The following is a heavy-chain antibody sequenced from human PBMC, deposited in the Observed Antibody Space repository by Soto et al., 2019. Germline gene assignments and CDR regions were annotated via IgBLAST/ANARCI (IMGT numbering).Heavy chain of an antibody. V-gene: IGHV1-2*02. J-gene: IGHJ5*02. D-gene: IGHD3-10*01. CDR3: ARAVSYGSGGFS. CDR2: INPNSGGT. CDR1: GYTFTGCY. Sequence: ASVKVSCKASGYTFTGCYMHWVRQAPGQGLELMGWINPNSGGTNYAQKFQGRVTMTRDTSISTAYMELSRLRSDDTAVYYCARAVSYGSGGFSWGQGTLVTVSS.